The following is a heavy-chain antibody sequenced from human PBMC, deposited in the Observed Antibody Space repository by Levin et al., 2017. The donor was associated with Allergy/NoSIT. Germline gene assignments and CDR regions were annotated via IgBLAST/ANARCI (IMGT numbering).Heavy chain of an antibody. D-gene: IGHD1-1*01. CDR1: GFTFSSYG. V-gene: IGHV3-30*18. J-gene: IGHJ4*02. CDR2: ISYNGSHK. CDR3: AKESLEGYNLQSFFDY. Sequence: GGSLRLSCTASGFTFSSYGMHWVRQAPGKGLEWVAVISYNGSHKFYADSVKGRFTISRDSSKNTLYLQMNSLRAEDTAVYYCAKESLEGYNLQSFFDYWGQGTLVTVSS.